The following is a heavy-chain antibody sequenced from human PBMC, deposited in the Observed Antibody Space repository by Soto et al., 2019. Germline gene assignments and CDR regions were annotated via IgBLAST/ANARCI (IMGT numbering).Heavy chain of an antibody. J-gene: IGHJ6*02. V-gene: IGHV1-46*01. CDR3: AREVREHSSRWEEDYYYYYGMDV. CDR2: INPSGGST. D-gene: IGHD6-13*01. Sequence: ASVKVSCKASGYTFTSYYMHWVRQAPGQGLEWMGIINPSGGSTSYAQKFQGRVTMTRDTSTSTVYMELSSLRSEDTAVYYCAREVREHSSRWEEDYYYYYGMDVWGQGTTVTVSS. CDR1: GYTFTSYY.